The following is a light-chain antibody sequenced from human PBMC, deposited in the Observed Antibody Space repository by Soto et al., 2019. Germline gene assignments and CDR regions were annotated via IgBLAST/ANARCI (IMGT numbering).Light chain of an antibody. Sequence: ENVLTQSPGTLSLSPGERATLSCRASQTVSSSYLAWYQQRPGQAPRLLISGASSRATGIPDRFSGSRSGTDFTLTISRLEPEDFAVYYCQQYGSSPFTFGPGTKVDVK. CDR1: QTVSSSY. J-gene: IGKJ3*01. CDR3: QQYGSSPFT. V-gene: IGKV3-20*01. CDR2: GAS.